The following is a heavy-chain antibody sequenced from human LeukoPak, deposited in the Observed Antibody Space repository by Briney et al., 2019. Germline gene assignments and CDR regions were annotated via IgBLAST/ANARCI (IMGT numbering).Heavy chain of an antibody. V-gene: IGHV4-34*01. J-gene: IGHJ6*03. CDR1: GGSFSGYY. CDR2: INHSGST. D-gene: IGHD3-10*01. Sequence: SETLSLTCAVYGGSFSGYYWSWIRQPPGKGLEWIGEINHSGSTNYNPSLKSRATISVDTSKNQFSLKLSSVTAADTAVYYCARRTRYYYGSGSYYPRYYYMDVWGKGTTVTISS. CDR3: ARRTRYYYGSGSYYPRYYYMDV.